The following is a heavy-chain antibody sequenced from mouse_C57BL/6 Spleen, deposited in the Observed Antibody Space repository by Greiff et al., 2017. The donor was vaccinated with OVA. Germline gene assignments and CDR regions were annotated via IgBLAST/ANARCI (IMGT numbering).Heavy chain of an antibody. J-gene: IGHJ4*01. Sequence: VKLQESGAELVRPGTSVKVSCKASGYAFTNYLIEWVKQRPGQGLEWIGVINPGSGGTNYNEKFKGKATLTADKSSSTAYMQLSSLTSEDSAVYFCARSAYYSNYGAMDYWGQGTSVTVSS. CDR1: GYAFTNYL. D-gene: IGHD2-5*01. CDR2: INPGSGGT. V-gene: IGHV1-54*01. CDR3: ARSAYYSNYGAMDY.